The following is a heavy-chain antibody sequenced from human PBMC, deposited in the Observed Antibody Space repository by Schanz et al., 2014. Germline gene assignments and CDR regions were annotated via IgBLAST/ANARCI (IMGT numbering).Heavy chain of an antibody. D-gene: IGHD2-2*01. J-gene: IGHJ6*02. CDR2: SSYDVSIK. V-gene: IGHV3-30*04. CDR1: GFTFSSYA. CDR3: ARGPSRGTYYYGMDV. Sequence: QVQLVESGGGVVQPGRSLRLSCAASGFTFSSYAMRWVRQAPGKGLEWVALSSYDVSIKDYSDSVKGRFTISRDNSKXXLYLQMNSLRDEDTAVYYCARGPSRGTYYYGMDVWGQGTTVTVSS.